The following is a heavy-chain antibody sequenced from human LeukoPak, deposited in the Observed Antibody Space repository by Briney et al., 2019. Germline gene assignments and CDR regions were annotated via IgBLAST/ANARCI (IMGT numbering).Heavy chain of an antibody. CDR3: ARESSAAPYYFDY. D-gene: IGHD6-6*01. CDR2: IYSGGTT. V-gene: IGHV3-53*01. Sequence: PGGSLRLSCAASGFTVSSNYMSWVRQAPGKGLEWASVIYSGGTTYYADSVRGRFTISRDNLKNTLYLQMNSLRAEDTAVYYCARESSAAPYYFDYWGQGTLVTVSS. J-gene: IGHJ4*02. CDR1: GFTVSSNY.